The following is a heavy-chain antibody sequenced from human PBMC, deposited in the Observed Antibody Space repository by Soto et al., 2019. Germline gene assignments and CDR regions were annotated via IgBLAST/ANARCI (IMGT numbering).Heavy chain of an antibody. Sequence: QVQLQESGPGLVKPSQTLSLTCTVSGGSISSGDYYWSWIRQHPGKGLEWIGYIEYSGSTSYNPSLKSRVTISVDTSKNQFSLKLSSVTAADTAVYYCARWWSGSRQGFDPWGQGTLATVSS. CDR1: GGSISSGDYY. CDR3: ARWWSGSRQGFDP. D-gene: IGHD1-26*01. J-gene: IGHJ5*02. CDR2: IEYSGST. V-gene: IGHV4-31*03.